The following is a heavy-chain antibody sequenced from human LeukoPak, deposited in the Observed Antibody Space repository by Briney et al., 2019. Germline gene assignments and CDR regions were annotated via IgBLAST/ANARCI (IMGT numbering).Heavy chain of an antibody. V-gene: IGHV3-21*01. CDR2: ISSSSSYI. Sequence: GGSLRLSCAGSGYTFSSYSMNWVRQAPGKGLEWVSSISSSSSYIYYADSVKGRFTISRDNAKNSLYLQMNSLRAEDTAVYYCAREGYELGAFAIWGQRTMVTVSS. CDR3: AREGYELGAFAI. CDR1: GYTFSSYS. J-gene: IGHJ3*02. D-gene: IGHD2-2*01.